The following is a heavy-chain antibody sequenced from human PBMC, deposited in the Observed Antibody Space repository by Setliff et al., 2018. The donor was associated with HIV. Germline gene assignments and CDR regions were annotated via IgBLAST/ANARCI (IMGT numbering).Heavy chain of an antibody. CDR1: GGRFRTYA. J-gene: IGHJ4*02. CDR2: ISAIFGTA. CDR3: ARGRASGSANSG. D-gene: IGHD7-27*01. Sequence: GASVKVSCKASGGRFRTYAISWVRQAPGQGLEWMGWISAIFGTADYAQKFQGRVTLTADESTSIAYMELNSLRSEDTAVYYCARGRASGSANSGWGQGTLVTVSS. V-gene: IGHV1-69*13.